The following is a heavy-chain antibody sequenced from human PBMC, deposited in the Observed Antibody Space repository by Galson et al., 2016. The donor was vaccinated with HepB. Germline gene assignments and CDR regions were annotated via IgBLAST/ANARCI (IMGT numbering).Heavy chain of an antibody. D-gene: IGHD3-16*01. CDR1: GLTFDDYA. CDR3: AKDTTKGWGSEYY. Sequence: SLRLSCAASGLTFDDYAMHWVRQAPGKGLEWVSGISWNSGGRDYADSLKGRFTISRDNAKNSLYLHMTSLRVGDTAVYFCAKDTTKGWGSEYYWGQGTLVTVSS. J-gene: IGHJ4*02. CDR2: ISWNSGGR. V-gene: IGHV3-9*01.